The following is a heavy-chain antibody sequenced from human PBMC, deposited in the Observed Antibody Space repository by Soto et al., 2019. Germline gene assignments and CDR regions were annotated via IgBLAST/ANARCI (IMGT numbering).Heavy chain of an antibody. V-gene: IGHV4-34*01. CDR3: ARGRAPVTTTRRYYYYGMDV. CDR2: INHSGST. Sequence: SETLGLTGADYGGSGIGYYGSWIRQAPGKGLEWSGEINHSGSTNYNPSLQSRVTISVDTSKNQFSLQLSSVSAADTAVYYCARGRAPVTTTRRYYYYGMDVWGQGTTVTVS. J-gene: IGHJ6*01. D-gene: IGHD4-17*01. CDR1: GGSGIGYY.